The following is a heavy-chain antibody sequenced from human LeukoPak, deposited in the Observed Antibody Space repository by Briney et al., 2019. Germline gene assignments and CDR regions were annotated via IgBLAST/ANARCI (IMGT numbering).Heavy chain of an antibody. Sequence: ASVKVSCKVSGYTLTELSMHWVRQAPGKGLEWMGGFDPEDGETIYAQKFQGRVTMTEDTSTDTAYMELSSLRSEDTAVYYCATGHYYDILTGYHYWYFDLWGRGTLVTVSS. CDR3: ATGHYYDILTGYHYWYFDL. CDR1: GYTLTELS. D-gene: IGHD3-9*01. J-gene: IGHJ2*01. CDR2: FDPEDGET. V-gene: IGHV1-24*01.